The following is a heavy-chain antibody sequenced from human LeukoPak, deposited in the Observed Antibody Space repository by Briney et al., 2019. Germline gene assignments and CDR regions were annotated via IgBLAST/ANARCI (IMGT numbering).Heavy chain of an antibody. D-gene: IGHD3-3*01. V-gene: IGHV3-30*18. CDR1: GFTFSSYG. Sequence: GRSLRLPCAASGFTFSSYGMHWVRQAPGKGLEWVAVISYDGSNKYYADSVKGRFTISRDNSKNTLYLQMNSLRAEDTAVYYCAKDPSYDFWSGYYTGDYWGQGTLVTVSS. CDR3: AKDPSYDFWSGYYTGDY. CDR2: ISYDGSNK. J-gene: IGHJ4*02.